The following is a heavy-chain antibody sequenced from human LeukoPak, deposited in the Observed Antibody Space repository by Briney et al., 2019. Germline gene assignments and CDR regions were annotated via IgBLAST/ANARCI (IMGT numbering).Heavy chain of an antibody. D-gene: IGHD2-2*01. CDR3: ARGLGYCTSTTCILPFDY. V-gene: IGHV3-53*01. Sequence: GGSLRLSCAATGFTVSTYYMTWVRQAPGKGLECVSVIYSGGSTYYADSVKGRFTVSRDNSKNTLYLQMNSLRAEDTAMYYCARGLGYCTSTTCILPFDYWGQGTLVTVSS. CDR1: GFTVSTYY. J-gene: IGHJ4*01. CDR2: IYSGGST.